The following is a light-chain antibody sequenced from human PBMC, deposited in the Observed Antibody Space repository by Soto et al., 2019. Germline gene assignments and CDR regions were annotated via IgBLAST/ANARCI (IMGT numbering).Light chain of an antibody. CDR1: NIGSKS. Sequence: SYELTQPPSVSVAPGQTARVTCGGNNIGSKSVHWYQRKPGQAPVLVVYDNGDRPSGLPERFFGSNSGNTATLTISRVEAGDEADYYCQVWDSSSDHPYVFGTGTKLTVL. J-gene: IGLJ1*01. CDR3: QVWDSSSDHPYV. CDR2: DNG. V-gene: IGLV3-21*02.